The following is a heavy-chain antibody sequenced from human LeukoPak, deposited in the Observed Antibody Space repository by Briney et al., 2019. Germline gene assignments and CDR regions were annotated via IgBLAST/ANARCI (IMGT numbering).Heavy chain of an antibody. J-gene: IGHJ4*02. D-gene: IGHD3-3*01. V-gene: IGHV4-59*01. CDR1: GGSFSDYY. Sequence: PSETLSLTCAVYGGSFSDYYWSWIRQPPGKGLEWIGYIYYSGSTNYNPSLKSRVTISVDTSKNQFSLKLSSVTAADTAVYYCARGSGKIFDYWGQGTLVTVSS. CDR3: ARGSGKIFDY. CDR2: IYYSGST.